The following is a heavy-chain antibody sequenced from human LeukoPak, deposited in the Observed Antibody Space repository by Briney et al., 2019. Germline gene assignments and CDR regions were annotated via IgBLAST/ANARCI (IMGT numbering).Heavy chain of an antibody. CDR2: MNPHSGNT. J-gene: IGHJ4*02. CDR3: SRGDY. Sequence: RASVKVSCKTSGYTFTNYDINWVRQATGQGLEWMGWMNPHSGNTGYEQNLQGRITLTRNTSISTAYMELRSLRSEDTAVYFCSRGDYWGQGTLVTVSS. V-gene: IGHV1-8*01. CDR1: GYTFTNYD.